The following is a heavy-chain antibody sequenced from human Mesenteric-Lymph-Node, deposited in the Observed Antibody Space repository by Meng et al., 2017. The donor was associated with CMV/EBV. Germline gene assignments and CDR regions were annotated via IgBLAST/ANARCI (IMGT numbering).Heavy chain of an antibody. CDR2: INPNSGGT. J-gene: IGHJ5*02. Sequence: ASVKVSCKASGYTFTSYYMHWVRQAPGQGLEWMGWINPNSGGTNYAQKFQGRVTMTRDTSISTAYMELSRLRSDDTAVYYCARYDDSYNWFDPWGQGTLVTVSS. V-gene: IGHV1-2*02. CDR3: ARYDDSYNWFDP. D-gene: IGHD1-1*01. CDR1: GYTFTSYY.